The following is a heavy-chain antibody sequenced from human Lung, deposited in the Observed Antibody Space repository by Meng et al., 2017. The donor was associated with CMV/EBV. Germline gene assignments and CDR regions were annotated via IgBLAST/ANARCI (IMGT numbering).Heavy chain of an antibody. CDR3: AKDSSGVCYYGMDV. CDR2: IGTLADT. J-gene: IGHJ6*02. D-gene: IGHD6-19*01. V-gene: IGHV3-13*01. Sequence: GGSLRLXXTASGFIFSSHDMHWVRQATGKGLEWVSPIGTLADTYYPDSVKAGFTISRDNAKNSLYLQMNSLRGDDTALYYCAKDSSGVCYYGMDVWGQGPTVTVSS. CDR1: GFIFSSHD.